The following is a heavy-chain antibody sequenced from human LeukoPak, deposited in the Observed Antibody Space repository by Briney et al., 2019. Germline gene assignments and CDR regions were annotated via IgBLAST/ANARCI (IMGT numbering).Heavy chain of an antibody. CDR2: INPSGGST. V-gene: IGHV1-46*01. CDR3: AREKDSGWYFIDAFDI. J-gene: IGHJ3*02. Sequence: ASVKVSCKASGYTFTSYYMHWVRQAPGQGLEWMGIINPSGGSTSYAQKFQGRVTMTRDTSTSTVYMELSSLRSEDTAVYYCAREKDSGWYFIDAFDIWGQGTMVTVSS. D-gene: IGHD6-19*01. CDR1: GYTFTSYY.